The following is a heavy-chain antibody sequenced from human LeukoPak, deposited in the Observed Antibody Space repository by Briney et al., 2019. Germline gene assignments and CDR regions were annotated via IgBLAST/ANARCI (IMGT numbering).Heavy chain of an antibody. CDR2: ISGSGGST. D-gene: IGHD3-9*01. CDR1: GFTFSSYA. Sequence: GGSLRLSCAASGFTFSSYAMSWVRHAPGKGLEWVSAISGSGGSTYYADSVKGRFTISRDNSKNTLYLQMNSLRAEDTAVYYCAKPPGWYYYYMDVWGKGATVTVSS. V-gene: IGHV3-23*01. J-gene: IGHJ6*03. CDR3: AKPPGWYYYYMDV.